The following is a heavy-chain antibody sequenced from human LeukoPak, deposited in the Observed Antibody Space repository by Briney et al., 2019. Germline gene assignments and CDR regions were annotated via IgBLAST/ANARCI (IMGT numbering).Heavy chain of an antibody. D-gene: IGHD6-19*01. V-gene: IGHV4-34*01. CDR3: AIMSSSGWYRRELDY. Sequence: SETLSLTRAVYGGSFSGYYWSWIRQPPGKGLEWIGEINHSGSTNYNPSLKSRVTISVDTSKNQFSLKLSSVTAADTAVYYRAIMSSSGWYRRELDYWGQGTLVTVSS. J-gene: IGHJ4*02. CDR1: GGSFSGYY. CDR2: INHSGST.